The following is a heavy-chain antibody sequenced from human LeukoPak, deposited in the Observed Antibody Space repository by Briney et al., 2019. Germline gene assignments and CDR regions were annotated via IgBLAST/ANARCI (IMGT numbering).Heavy chain of an antibody. CDR2: VSANGVGT. CDR1: GFTFSSYA. Sequence: GGSLRLSCAASGFTFSSYAMSWLRQAPGKGLEWVSTVSANGVGTYYTDSVKGRFTISRDNSKNTLYLQMNSLRAEDTAVYHCAKEAGHRDFDYWGQGTLVTVSA. J-gene: IGHJ4*02. CDR3: AKEAGHRDFDY. V-gene: IGHV3-23*01. D-gene: IGHD1-14*01.